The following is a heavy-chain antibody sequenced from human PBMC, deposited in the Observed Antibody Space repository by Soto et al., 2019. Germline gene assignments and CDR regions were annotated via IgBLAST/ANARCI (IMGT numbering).Heavy chain of an antibody. CDR1: GGSVSSGSDY. CDR2: IYYSGST. J-gene: IGHJ4*02. D-gene: IGHD5-18*01. CDR3: ARSRGYGYGVFDY. V-gene: IGHV4-61*01. Sequence: SETLSLTCTVSGGSVSSGSDYWSWIRQPPGKGLECIGYIYYSGSTYYNPSLKSRVTISVDTSKNQFSLKLSSVTAADTAVYYCARSRGYGYGVFDYWGQGTLVTVSS.